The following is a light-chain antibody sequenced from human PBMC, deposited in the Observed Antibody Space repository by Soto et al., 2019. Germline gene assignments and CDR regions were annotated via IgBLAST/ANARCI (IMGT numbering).Light chain of an antibody. CDR3: QQYNTYSSLT. J-gene: IGKJ4*01. Sequence: DIQMTQSLSTLSASVGDRVTLTCRASQSISSWLAWYQQKLGRAPRLLIYDASSLESGVPSRFSGSGYGTEFTLTISSLQPDDFATYYCQQYNTYSSLTFGGGTKVDIK. V-gene: IGKV1-5*01. CDR2: DAS. CDR1: QSISSW.